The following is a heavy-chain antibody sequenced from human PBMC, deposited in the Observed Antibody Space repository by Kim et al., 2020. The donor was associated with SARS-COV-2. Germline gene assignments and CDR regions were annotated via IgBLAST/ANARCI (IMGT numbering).Heavy chain of an antibody. CDR1: GYTFTSYA. V-gene: IGHV1-3*01. Sequence: ASVKVSCKASGYTFTSYAMNWVRQAPGQRLEWMGWINAGNGNTKYSQKFQGRVTITRDTSASTAYMELSSLRSEDTAVYYCARGGYDILTGYSYYYYYGMDVWGQGTTVTVSS. CDR3: ARGGYDILTGYSYYYYYGMDV. CDR2: INAGNGNT. D-gene: IGHD3-9*01. J-gene: IGHJ6*02.